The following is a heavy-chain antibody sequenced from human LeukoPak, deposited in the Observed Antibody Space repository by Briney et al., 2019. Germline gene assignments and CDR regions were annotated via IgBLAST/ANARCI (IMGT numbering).Heavy chain of an antibody. D-gene: IGHD6-13*01. CDR2: TSYDGTNK. CDR3: ARAPSPSITAAEDY. J-gene: IGHJ4*02. Sequence: GGSLRLSCVASGFTFKSYAMHWVRQAPGKGLEWLAITSYDGTNKYYADSVKGRFTISRDNSKSTLYLQMNSLRAEDTAVYYCARAPSPSITAAEDYWGQGTLVTVSS. V-gene: IGHV3-30-3*01. CDR1: GFTFKSYA.